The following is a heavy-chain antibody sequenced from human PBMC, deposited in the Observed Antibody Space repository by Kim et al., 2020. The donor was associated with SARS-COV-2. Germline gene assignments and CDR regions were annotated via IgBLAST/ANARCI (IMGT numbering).Heavy chain of an antibody. J-gene: IGHJ3*02. CDR3: ARKFSWFGELSEDAFDI. V-gene: IGHV3-11*01. Sequence: VKGRFTISRDNAKNSLYLQMNSLRAEDTAVYYCARKFSWFGELSEDAFDIWGQGTMVTVSS. D-gene: IGHD3-10*01.